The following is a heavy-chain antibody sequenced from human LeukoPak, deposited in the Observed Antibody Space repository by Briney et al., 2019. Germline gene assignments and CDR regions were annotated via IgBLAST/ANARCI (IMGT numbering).Heavy chain of an antibody. V-gene: IGHV3-23*01. CDR2: ISGSGGNT. D-gene: IGHD6-19*01. CDR1: GFTFSSYA. Sequence: PGGSLRLSCAASGFTFSSYAMNWVRQAPGKGLEWVSAISGSGGNTYYADSVKGRFTISRDNSKNTLYLQMNSLRAEDTAVYYCAKAYSSAWYSPFDYWGQGTLVTVSS. CDR3: AKAYSSAWYSPFDY. J-gene: IGHJ4*02.